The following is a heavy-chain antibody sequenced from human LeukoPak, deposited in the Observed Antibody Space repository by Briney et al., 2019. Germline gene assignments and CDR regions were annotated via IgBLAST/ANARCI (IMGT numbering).Heavy chain of an antibody. Sequence: GRSLRLSCAASGFTFSSYGMHWVRQAPGKGLEWVAVISYDGSNKYYADSVKGRFTISRDNSKNTLYLQMNSLRAEDTAVYYCANGGTVRVLDGMDVWGQGTTVTVSS. V-gene: IGHV3-30*18. CDR1: GFTFSSYG. D-gene: IGHD4-17*01. CDR3: ANGGTVRVLDGMDV. J-gene: IGHJ6*02. CDR2: ISYDGSNK.